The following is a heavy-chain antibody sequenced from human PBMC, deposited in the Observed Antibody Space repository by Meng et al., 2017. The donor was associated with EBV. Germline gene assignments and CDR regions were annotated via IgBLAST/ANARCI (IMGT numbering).Heavy chain of an antibody. CDR2: ITPVFGIA. Sequence: QVARGASGAEVRKPGSRVKVSFKGSGDNVNNFGISWVRQAPGQGLEWMGDITPVFGIANYAESFQGRVTISADTSTRTAYMDLSSLRSDDTAVYYCVRDLWLRVGECVWGQGTLVTVSS. J-gene: IGHJ4*02. CDR1: GDNVNNFG. CDR3: VRDLWLRVGECV. V-gene: IGHV1-69*14. D-gene: IGHD5-12*01.